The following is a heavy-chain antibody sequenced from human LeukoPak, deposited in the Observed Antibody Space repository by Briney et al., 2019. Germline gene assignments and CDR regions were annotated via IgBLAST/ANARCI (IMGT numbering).Heavy chain of an antibody. D-gene: IGHD4-17*01. CDR2: INHSGST. CDR1: GGPFSGYY. CDR3: ARGRYGDYYYYMDV. V-gene: IGHV4-34*01. Sequence: SETLSLTCAVYGGPFSGYYWSWIRQPPGKGLEWIGEINHSGSTNYNPSLKSRVTISVDTSKNQFSLKLSSVTAADTAVYYCARGRYGDYYYYMDVWGKGTTVTVSS. J-gene: IGHJ6*03.